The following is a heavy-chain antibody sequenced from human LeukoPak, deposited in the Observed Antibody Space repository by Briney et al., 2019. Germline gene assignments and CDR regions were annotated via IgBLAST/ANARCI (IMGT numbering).Heavy chain of an antibody. CDR2: INPNSGGT. J-gene: IGHJ5*02. D-gene: IGHD3-3*01. V-gene: IGHV1-2*02. Sequence: ASVKVSCKASGYTFTGYYMHWVRQAPGQGLEWMGWINPNSGGTNYAQKFQGRVTMTRDTSISTAYMELSRLRSDGTAVYYCARLDYWRLWFDPWGQGTLVTVSS. CDR3: ARLDYWRLWFDP. CDR1: GYTFTGYY.